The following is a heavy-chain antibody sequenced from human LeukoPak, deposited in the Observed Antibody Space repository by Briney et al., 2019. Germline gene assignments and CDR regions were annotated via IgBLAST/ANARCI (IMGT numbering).Heavy chain of an antibody. CDR1: GGSFSGYY. D-gene: IGHD3-3*01. V-gene: IGHV4-34*01. CDR2: INHSGST. Sequence: PSETLSLTCAVYGGSFSGYYWSWIRQPPGKGLEWTGEINHSGSTNYNPSLKSRVTISVDTSKNQFSLKLSSVTAADTAVYYCARGYGDFWSGSYGDWGQGTLVTVSS. CDR3: ARGYGDFWSGSYGD. J-gene: IGHJ4*02.